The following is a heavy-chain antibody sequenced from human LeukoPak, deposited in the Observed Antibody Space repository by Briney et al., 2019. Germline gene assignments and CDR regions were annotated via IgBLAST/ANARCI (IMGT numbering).Heavy chain of an antibody. J-gene: IGHJ6*03. CDR1: GGSISSGSYN. CDR3: ATGYYYYYMDV. V-gene: IGHV4-61*02. CDR2: IYTSGST. Sequence: SETLSLTCTVSGGSISSGSYNWSWIRQPAGKGLEWIGRIYTSGSTNYNPSLKSRVTISVDKSKSQFSLKLSSVTAADTAVYYCATGYYYYYMDVWGKGTTVTVSS.